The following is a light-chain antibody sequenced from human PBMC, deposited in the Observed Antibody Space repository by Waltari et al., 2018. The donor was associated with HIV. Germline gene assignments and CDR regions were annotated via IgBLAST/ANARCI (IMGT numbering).Light chain of an antibody. J-gene: IGLJ3*02. V-gene: IGLV8-61*01. Sequence: QAVVTQEPSFSVSPGGTVTLTCGLSSGSVSTSYYTSWYQQTPGQAPRTLIYSTNSRSSVVPDRFSGSILGNQAALTITGAQADDESDYYCVLYMVSGIWVFVGGTKVTVL. CDR1: SGSVSTSYY. CDR3: VLYMVSGIWV. CDR2: STN.